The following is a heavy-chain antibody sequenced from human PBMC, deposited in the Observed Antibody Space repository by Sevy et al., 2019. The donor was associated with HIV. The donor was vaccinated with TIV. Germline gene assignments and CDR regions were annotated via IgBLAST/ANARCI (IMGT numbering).Heavy chain of an antibody. V-gene: IGHV1-8*01. CDR1: GYTFTSYD. D-gene: IGHD7-27*01. Sequence: ASVKVSCKASGYTFTSYDINWVRQATGQGLEWMGWMNPNSGNTGYAQKFQGRVTMNSNTSISTAYMELSSLRSEDTAVYYCARLGFYYYYYGMDVWGQGTTVTVSS. J-gene: IGHJ6*02. CDR3: ARLGFYYYYYGMDV. CDR2: MNPNSGNT.